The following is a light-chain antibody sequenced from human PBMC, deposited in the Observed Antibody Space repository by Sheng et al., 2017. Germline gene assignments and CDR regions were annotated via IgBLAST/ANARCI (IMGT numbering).Light chain of an antibody. CDR3: QQYTRSPPT. J-gene: IGKJ2*01. CDR1: QSITDNY. Sequence: EIVLTQSPGTLSLSPGERATLSCRASQSITDNYLAWYQQRPGQAPWLLIYGASSRATGTPDRFSGGGSGTDFTLTISRVESEDFAVYYCQQYTRSPPTFGQGT. V-gene: IGKV3-20*01. CDR2: GAS.